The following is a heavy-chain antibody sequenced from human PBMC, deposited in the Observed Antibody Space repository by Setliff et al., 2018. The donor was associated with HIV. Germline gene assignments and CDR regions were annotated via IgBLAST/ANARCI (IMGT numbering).Heavy chain of an antibody. Sequence: PGGSLRLSCAASGFTLNSFEMNWVRQTPGRGLEWVAYISSNSAITHYAESVRGRFTVSRDNARNSLYLQMNNLRVEDTAVYYCARAFSGYYFDYWGQGTLVTSPQ. CDR1: GFTLNSFE. D-gene: IGHD3-3*01. J-gene: IGHJ4*02. CDR3: ARAFSGYYFDY. CDR2: ISSNSAIT. V-gene: IGHV3-48*03.